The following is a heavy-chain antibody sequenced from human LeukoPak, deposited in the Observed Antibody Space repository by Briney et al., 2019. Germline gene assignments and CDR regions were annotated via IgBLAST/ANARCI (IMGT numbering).Heavy chain of an antibody. CDR3: ARASRRGSGFDY. J-gene: IGHJ4*02. CDR1: GGSISRGDYY. Sequence: SETLSLTCTVSGGSISRGDYYWSWIRQPPGKGLEWIGYIYYSGSTDYSPSLKSRVPISVDKSKNQFSLKLSSVTAADTAVYYCARASRRGSGFDYWGQGTLVTVSS. D-gene: IGHD3-10*01. V-gene: IGHV4-30-4*01. CDR2: IYYSGST.